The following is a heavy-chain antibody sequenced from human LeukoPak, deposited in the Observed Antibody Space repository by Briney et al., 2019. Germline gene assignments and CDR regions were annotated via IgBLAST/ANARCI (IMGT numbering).Heavy chain of an antibody. D-gene: IGHD3-22*01. V-gene: IGHV4-39*07. CDR3: ARDLHYDSSGYYLDY. CDR2: IYYSGST. J-gene: IGHJ4*02. CDR1: GGSISSSSYY. Sequence: SETLSLTCTVSGGSISSSSYYWGWIRQPPGKGLEWIGSIYYSGSTYYNPSLKSRVTISVDTSKNQFSLKLSSVTAADTAVYYCARDLHYDSSGYYLDYWGQGTLVTVSS.